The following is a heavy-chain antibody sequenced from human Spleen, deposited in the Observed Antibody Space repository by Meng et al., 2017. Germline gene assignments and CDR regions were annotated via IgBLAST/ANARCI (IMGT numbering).Heavy chain of an antibody. D-gene: IGHD6-19*01. CDR3: ARDRDSSGWHTEYFQH. J-gene: IGHJ1*01. Sequence: GGSLRLSCAASGFTFISYAMHWVRQAPGKGLQWVAVISYDGSNKYYADSVKGRFTISRDNSKNTLYLQMNSLRAEDTAVYYCARDRDSSGWHTEYFQHWGQGTLVTVSS. CDR1: GFTFISYA. CDR2: ISYDGSNK. V-gene: IGHV3-30*01.